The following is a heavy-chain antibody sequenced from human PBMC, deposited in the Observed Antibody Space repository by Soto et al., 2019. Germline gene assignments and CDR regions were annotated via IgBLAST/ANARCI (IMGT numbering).Heavy chain of an antibody. CDR3: AREPRYWRGGSCSITGDAYDI. Sequence: EVQLVESGGGLVQPGGSLRLSCTASGFIVSDTYVNWVRQAPGKGLEWVSVISNRGDTHYADSVRGRFSLSRDISDNTLHLQMNNRRGEDTAVYYCAREPRYWRGGSCSITGDAYDIWGQGTMVTVSS. CDR2: ISNRGDT. V-gene: IGHV3-66*01. D-gene: IGHD2-15*01. CDR1: GFIVSDTY. J-gene: IGHJ3*02.